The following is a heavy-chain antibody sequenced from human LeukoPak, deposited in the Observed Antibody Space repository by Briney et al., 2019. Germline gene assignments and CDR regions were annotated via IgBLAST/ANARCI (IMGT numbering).Heavy chain of an antibody. J-gene: IGHJ2*01. Sequence: GASVKVSCKASGYTFTSYGISWVRQAPGQGLEWMGWISAYNGNTNYAQKLQGRVTMTTDTSTSTAYMELRSLRSDDTAVYYCARDGRYNWNYLFQVADWYFDLWGRGTLVTVSS. D-gene: IGHD1-7*01. V-gene: IGHV1-18*01. CDR1: GYTFTSYG. CDR2: ISAYNGNT. CDR3: ARDGRYNWNYLFQVADWYFDL.